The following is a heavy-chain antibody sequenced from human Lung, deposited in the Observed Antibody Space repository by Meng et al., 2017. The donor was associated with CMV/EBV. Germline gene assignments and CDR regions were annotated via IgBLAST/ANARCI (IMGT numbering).Heavy chain of an antibody. CDR3: AKVRSSVYSTIFYYFDY. J-gene: IGHJ4*02. Sequence: FYSSAVCCVRQAPGTGLPWLSSIIYIRASTYYADSVRGRFSISRVHSNSSLFLQMDSLRVEDTAIYYFAKVRSSVYSTIFYYFDYWGQGTLVTVSS. CDR2: IIYIRAST. V-gene: IGHV3-23*01. D-gene: IGHD2/OR15-2a*01. CDR1: FYSSA.